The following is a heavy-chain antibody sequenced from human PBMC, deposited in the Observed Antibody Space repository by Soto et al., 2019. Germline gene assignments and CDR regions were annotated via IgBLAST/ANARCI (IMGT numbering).Heavy chain of an antibody. CDR3: ARVSLSRSFDY. CDR1: GGSVSSGSYY. CDR2: IYYSGST. J-gene: IGHJ4*02. Sequence: PSETLSLTCPVSGGSVSSGSYYWSWIRQPPGKGLEWIGYIYYSGSTNYNPSLKSRVTISVDTSKNQFSLKLSSVTAADTAVYYCARVSLSRSFDYWGQGTLVTVSS. V-gene: IGHV4-61*01.